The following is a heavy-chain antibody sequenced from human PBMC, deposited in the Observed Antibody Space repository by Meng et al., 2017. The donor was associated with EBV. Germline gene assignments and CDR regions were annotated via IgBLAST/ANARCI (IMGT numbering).Heavy chain of an antibody. J-gene: IGHJ4*02. CDR1: GYTFTSYY. V-gene: IGHV1-46*01. D-gene: IGHD1/OR15-1a*01. CDR3: VRELVGGTFDY. Sequence: VQRVESGAEVKKPGASGKVSCKASGYTFTSYYLHWVRQAPGQGLEWMGIIIPAGGNTNYAQKFRGRFTMTRDTSTSTVYMDLSILTSEDTAVYYCVRELVGGTFDYWGQGTLVTVSS. CDR2: IIPAGGNT.